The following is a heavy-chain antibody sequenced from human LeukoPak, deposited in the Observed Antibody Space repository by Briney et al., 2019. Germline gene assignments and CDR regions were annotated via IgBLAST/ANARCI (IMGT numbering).Heavy chain of an antibody. V-gene: IGHV4-31*03. CDR2: IYYTGST. CDR3: ARILISVGGTRAFDI. Sequence: SQTLSLTCTVSGGSTSSGGYYWRWISQHPGKGLEWLGYIYYTGSTYYNPSLKSRVTISVDTSKNQFSLKLSSVTAADKAVDYWARILISVGGTRAFDIWGQGTMVTGSS. D-gene: IGHD6-19*01. J-gene: IGHJ3*02. CDR1: GGSTSSGGYY.